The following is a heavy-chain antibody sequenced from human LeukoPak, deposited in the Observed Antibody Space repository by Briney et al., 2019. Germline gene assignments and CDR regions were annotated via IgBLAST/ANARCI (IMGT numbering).Heavy chain of an antibody. CDR3: ARSVAGTDLDY. CDR2: ISTYNGDT. CDR1: GYTFTSYG. D-gene: IGHD6-19*01. J-gene: IGHJ4*02. Sequence: GASVKVSCKASGYTFTSYGISWVRQAPGQGLEWMGWISTYNGDTNYAQKLQGRVTMTTDTSTNTAYMELRSLRSDDTAVYYCARSVAGTDLDYWGQGTLVTVSS. V-gene: IGHV1-18*01.